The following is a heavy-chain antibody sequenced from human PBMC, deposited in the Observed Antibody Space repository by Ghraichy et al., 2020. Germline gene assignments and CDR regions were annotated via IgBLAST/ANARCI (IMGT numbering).Heavy chain of an antibody. J-gene: IGHJ6*02. CDR1: GFTFSDYY. V-gene: IGHV3-11*01. Sequence: GESLNISCAASGFTFSDYYMSWIRQAPGKGLEWVSYISSSGSTIYYADSVKGRFTISRDNAKNSLYLQMNSLRAEDTAVYYCARDSAPYSSGWPMDVWGQGTTVTVSS. CDR2: ISSSGSTI. CDR3: ARDSAPYSSGWPMDV. D-gene: IGHD6-19*01.